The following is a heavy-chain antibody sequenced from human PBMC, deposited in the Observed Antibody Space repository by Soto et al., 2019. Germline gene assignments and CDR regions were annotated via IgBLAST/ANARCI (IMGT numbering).Heavy chain of an antibody. Sequence: QMQLVESGGGVVQPGRSLRLSCAASGFTFSSYAMHWVRQAPGKGLEWVAVISYDGSNKYYADSVKGRFTISRDNSKNTLYLQMNSLRAEDTAVYYCARDTPGYFDYWGQGTLVTVSS. V-gene: IGHV3-30-3*01. CDR3: ARDTPGYFDY. CDR1: GFTFSSYA. CDR2: ISYDGSNK. J-gene: IGHJ4*02. D-gene: IGHD2-15*01.